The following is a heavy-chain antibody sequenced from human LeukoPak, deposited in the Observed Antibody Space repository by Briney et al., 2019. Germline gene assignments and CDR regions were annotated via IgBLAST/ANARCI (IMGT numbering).Heavy chain of an antibody. CDR2: ISWNSGSI. J-gene: IGHJ4*02. D-gene: IGHD3-9*01. V-gene: IGHV3-9*01. CDR3: AKSGTLLRYFDWFDY. CDR1: GFTFDDYA. Sequence: SGGSLRLSCAASGFTFDDYAMHWVRQAPGKGLEWVSGISWNSGSIGYADSVKGRFTISRDNAKNSLYLQMNSLRAEDTALYYCAKSGTLLRYFDWFDYWGQGTLVTVSS.